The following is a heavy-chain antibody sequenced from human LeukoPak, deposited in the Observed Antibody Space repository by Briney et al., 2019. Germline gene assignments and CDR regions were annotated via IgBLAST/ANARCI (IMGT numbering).Heavy chain of an antibody. J-gene: IGHJ4*02. CDR2: ISYDGSNK. Sequence: GGSLRLSCAASGFTFSSYGMHWVRQAPGKGLEWVAVISYDGSNKYYADSVKGRFTISRDNSKNTLYLQMNSLRAEDTAVYYCAKDHYYGSGSYYYWGQGTQVTVSS. V-gene: IGHV3-30*18. CDR1: GFTFSSYG. CDR3: AKDHYYGSGSYYY. D-gene: IGHD3-10*01.